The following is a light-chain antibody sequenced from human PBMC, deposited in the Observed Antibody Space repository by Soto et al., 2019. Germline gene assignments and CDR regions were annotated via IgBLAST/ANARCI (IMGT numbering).Light chain of an antibody. V-gene: IGLV7-46*01. CDR1: TGAVTSDHY. J-gene: IGLJ2*01. Sequence: QAVVTQEPSLTVSPGGTVTLTCGSSTGAVTSDHYPYWFQQKPGQAPRTLIYDTNNRHSWTPARFSGSLLGGKAALTLSGAQPEDEAEYYCLLTYSHTRPVTFGGGTQLTVL. CDR2: DTN. CDR3: LLTYSHTRPVT.